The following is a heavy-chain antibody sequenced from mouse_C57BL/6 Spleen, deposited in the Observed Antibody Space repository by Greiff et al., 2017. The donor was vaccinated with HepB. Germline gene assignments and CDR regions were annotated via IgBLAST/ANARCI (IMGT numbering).Heavy chain of an antibody. CDR2: ISYDGSN. D-gene: IGHD2-3*01. V-gene: IGHV3-6*01. J-gene: IGHJ2*01. CDR3: AREIYDGYYFDY. CDR1: GYSITSGYY. Sequence: DVQLQESGPGLVKPSQSLSLTCSVTGYSITSGYYWNWIRQFPGNKLEWMGYISYDGSNNYNPSLKNRISITRDTSKNQFFLKLNSVTTEDTATYYCAREIYDGYYFDYWGQGTTLTVSS.